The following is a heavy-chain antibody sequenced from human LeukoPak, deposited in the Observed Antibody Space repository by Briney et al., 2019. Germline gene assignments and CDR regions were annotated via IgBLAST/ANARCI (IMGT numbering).Heavy chain of an antibody. V-gene: IGHV3-66*01. J-gene: IGHJ4*02. D-gene: IGHD3-10*01. CDR1: GLTVNSIF. CDR2: IYSGGRR. CDR3: ARENGRGVISPYFDY. Sequence: PGGSLRLSCAASGLTVNSIFMSWVRQAPGKGLEWVSVIYSGGRRDYADSVKGGFTISRDNSKNMLYLQMNNLRPEDTAVYYCARENGRGVISPYFDYWGQGTLVTVSS.